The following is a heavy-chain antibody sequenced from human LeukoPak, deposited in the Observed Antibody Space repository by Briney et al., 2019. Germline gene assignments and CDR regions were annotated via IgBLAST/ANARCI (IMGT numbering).Heavy chain of an antibody. J-gene: IGHJ3*02. V-gene: IGHV3-33*06. CDR2: IWYDGSNK. D-gene: IGHD1-26*01. CDR3: AKAEGVGATIDAFDI. CDR1: GFTFSSYG. Sequence: GGSLRLSCAASGFTFSSYGMHWVRQAPGKGLKGVAVIWYDGSNKYYADSVKGRFTISRDNSKNTLYLQMNSLRAEDTAVYYCAKAEGVGATIDAFDIWGQGTMVTVSS.